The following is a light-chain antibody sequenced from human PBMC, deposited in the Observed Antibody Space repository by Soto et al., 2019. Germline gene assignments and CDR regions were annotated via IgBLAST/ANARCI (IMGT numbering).Light chain of an antibody. CDR1: QGIRND. Sequence: AIQMTQSPSSLSASVGDRVTITCRASQGIRNDLGWYQQKPRKAPKLLIYGASNLQSGVPSRFSGSGSGTDFTLTITSLQPEEFATYYFLHDHDYPWTCGQGTKVDIK. CDR2: GAS. V-gene: IGKV1-6*01. CDR3: LHDHDYPWT. J-gene: IGKJ1*01.